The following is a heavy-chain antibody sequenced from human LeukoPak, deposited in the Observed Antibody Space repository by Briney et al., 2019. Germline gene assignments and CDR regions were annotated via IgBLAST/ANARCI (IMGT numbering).Heavy chain of an antibody. J-gene: IGHJ4*02. D-gene: IGHD3-22*01. CDR1: GGSISRYY. V-gene: IGHV4-59*01. CDR3: ARGPLYYYDSSRRQYYFDY. CDR2: IYYSGST. Sequence: SAPLSLTCTVSGGSISRYYWSWIRQPPGKGLEWIGYIYYSGSTSYNPSLQSRVTISVDTSKNQFSLKLRSVTAADTAVYYCARGPLYYYDSSRRQYYFDYWGQGTLVTVSS.